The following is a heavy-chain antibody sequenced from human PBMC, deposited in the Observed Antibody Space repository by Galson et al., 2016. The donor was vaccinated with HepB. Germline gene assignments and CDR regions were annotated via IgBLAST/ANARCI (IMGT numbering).Heavy chain of an antibody. CDR2: INTYKGNT. CDR1: GYTFTNYA. J-gene: IGHJ4*02. CDR3: AREGDYYGSGTYYPYDY. Sequence: SVKVSCKASGYTFTNYAISWVRQAPGQGLEWMGWINTYKGNTIYAQKLQGRVTMTTDTSTTTAYLELRSLRSDDTAVYYCAREGDYYGSGTYYPYDYWGQVTLVTVSS. D-gene: IGHD3-10*01. V-gene: IGHV1-18*01.